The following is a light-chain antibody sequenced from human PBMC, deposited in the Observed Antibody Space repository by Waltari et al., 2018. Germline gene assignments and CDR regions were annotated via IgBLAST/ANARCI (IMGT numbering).Light chain of an antibody. CDR3: CSHADSVTYV. Sequence: QSALTQPASVSGSPGQSITISCPGTSSDVGSYNLVSWYQQHPGKAPQVIIYEGYKRPSGVSNRFSGSKSGNTASLTISGLQAEDEADYYCCSHADSVTYVFGSGTKVTVL. CDR2: EGY. CDR1: SSDVGSYNL. J-gene: IGLJ1*01. V-gene: IGLV2-23*01.